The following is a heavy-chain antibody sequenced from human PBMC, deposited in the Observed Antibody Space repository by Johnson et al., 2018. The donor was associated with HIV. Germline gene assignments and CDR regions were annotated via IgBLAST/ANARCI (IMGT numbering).Heavy chain of an antibody. V-gene: IGHV3-30*14. CDR2: ISHDGSTQ. CDR3: TKDERAGQWLVLAFDI. Sequence: QMQLVESGGGVVHPGRSLRLSCAASGFTFSSYPMHWVRQPPGKGLESVAVISHDGSTQYYTESVKGRLPISRDNSKNTLYLQMGSLRAEDMAVYYCTKDERAGQWLVLAFDIWGQGTMVTVSS. J-gene: IGHJ3*02. CDR1: GFTFSSYP. D-gene: IGHD6-19*01.